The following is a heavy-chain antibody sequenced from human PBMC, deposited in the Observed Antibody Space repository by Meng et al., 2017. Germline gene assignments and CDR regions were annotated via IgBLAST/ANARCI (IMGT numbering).Heavy chain of an antibody. Sequence: GESLKISCAASGFTFSDYYMSWIRQAPGKGLEWVSYISSSGSTIYYADSVKGRFTISRDNAKNSLYLQMNSLRAEDTAVYYCARDRGKGYSYGYSFYYYYGMDVWGQGNTVTGSS. J-gene: IGHJ6*02. CDR3: ARDRGKGYSYGYSFYYYYGMDV. D-gene: IGHD5-18*01. CDR2: ISSSGSTI. V-gene: IGHV3-11*04. CDR1: GFTFSDYY.